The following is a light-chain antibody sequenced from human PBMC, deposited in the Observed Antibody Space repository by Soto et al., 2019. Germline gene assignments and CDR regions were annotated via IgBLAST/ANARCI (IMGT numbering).Light chain of an antibody. CDR1: SSNIGAGYD. CDR3: QSYDSSLSRV. Sequence: QSVLTQPPSVSGAPGQRVTISCTGSSSNIGAGYDVHWYQQLPGTAPKLLIYGNSNRPSGVPDRFSGCKSGTSASLAITGLQAEDDADYYWQSYDSSLSRVFGGGTQLAVL. CDR2: GNS. J-gene: IGLJ2*01. V-gene: IGLV1-40*01.